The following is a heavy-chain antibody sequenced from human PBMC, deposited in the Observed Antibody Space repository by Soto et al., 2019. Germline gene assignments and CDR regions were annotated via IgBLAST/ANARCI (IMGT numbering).Heavy chain of an antibody. Sequence: QVQLVESGGGLVKPGGSLRLSCAASGFTFSDYYMSWIRQAPGKGLEWVSYISSSGSTIYYADSVKGRFTISRDNAKNSLYLQMNSLRAEDTAVYYCARFMPYSGSYYVAFMDNYFDYWGQGTLVTVSS. CDR2: ISSSGSTI. CDR1: GFTFSDYY. V-gene: IGHV3-11*01. J-gene: IGHJ4*02. D-gene: IGHD1-26*01. CDR3: ARFMPYSGSYYVAFMDNYFDY.